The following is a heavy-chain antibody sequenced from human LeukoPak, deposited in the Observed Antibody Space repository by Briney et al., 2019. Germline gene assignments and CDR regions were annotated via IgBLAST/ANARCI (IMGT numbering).Heavy chain of an antibody. J-gene: IGHJ4*02. D-gene: IGHD2-21*02. CDR3: SRGRVVVPATRIPPLDY. CDR2: INPDNGIT. V-gene: IGHV1-2*02. Sequence: ASVKVSCKVSGYTFTDYYMLWVRQAPGQGLEWMGWINPDNGITNYAQKLQGRVTMTRDTSISTAYMELSGLRSDDTAVYYCSRGRVVVPATRIPPLDYWGQGTLVSVSS. CDR1: GYTFTDYY.